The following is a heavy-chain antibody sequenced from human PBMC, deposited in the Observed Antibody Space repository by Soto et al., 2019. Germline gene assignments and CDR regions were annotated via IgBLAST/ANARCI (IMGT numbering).Heavy chain of an antibody. V-gene: IGHV3-21*01. Sequence: PGGSLRLSCAASGSTFSSYSMNWVRQAPGKGLEWVSSISSSSSYIYYADSVKGRFTISRDNAKNSLYLQMNSLRAEDTAVYYCARVIPYYDFLTCYYTDYYYGMDVWGQGTTVTVS. D-gene: IGHD3-9*01. CDR3: ARVIPYYDFLTCYYTDYYYGMDV. J-gene: IGHJ6*02. CDR2: ISSSSSYI. CDR1: GSTFSSYS.